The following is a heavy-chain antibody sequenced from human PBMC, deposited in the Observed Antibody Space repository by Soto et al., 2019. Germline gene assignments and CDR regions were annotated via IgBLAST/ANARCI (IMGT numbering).Heavy chain of an antibody. V-gene: IGHV4-4*02. CDR3: ARRPPRHSSGWYRTEKQRYYFDY. Sequence: SETLSLTCAVSGGSISSSNWWSWVRQPPGKGLEWIGEIYHSGSTNYNPSLKSRVTISVDKSKNQFSLKLSSVTAADTAVYYCARRPPRHSSGWYRTEKQRYYFDYWGQGTLVTVSS. D-gene: IGHD6-19*01. J-gene: IGHJ4*02. CDR2: IYHSGST. CDR1: GGSISSSNW.